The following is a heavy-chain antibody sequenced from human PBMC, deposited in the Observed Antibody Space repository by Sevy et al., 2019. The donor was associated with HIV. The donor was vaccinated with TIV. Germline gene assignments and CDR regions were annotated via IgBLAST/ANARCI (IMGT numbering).Heavy chain of an antibody. CDR1: GGSVSSGSYY. Sequence: SETLSLTCTVSGGSVSSGSYYWSWIRQPPGKGLEWIGYIYYSGSTNYNPSLKSRVTISVDTSKNQFSLKLSSVTAAETAVYYCARDFYGSGSYYFPDYYYYGMDVWGQGTTVTVSS. V-gene: IGHV4-61*01. CDR2: IYYSGST. CDR3: ARDFYGSGSYYFPDYYYYGMDV. J-gene: IGHJ6*02. D-gene: IGHD3-10*01.